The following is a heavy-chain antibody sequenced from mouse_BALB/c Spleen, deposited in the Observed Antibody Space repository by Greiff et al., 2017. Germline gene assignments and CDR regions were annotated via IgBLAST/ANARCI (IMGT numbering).Heavy chain of an antibody. CDR3: ARGGDEYAMDY. J-gene: IGHJ4*01. V-gene: IGHV5-6*01. CDR2: ISSGGSYT. CDR1: GFTFSSYG. Sequence: VQLKQSGGDLVKPGGSLKLSCAASGFTFSSYGMSWVRQTPDKRLEWVATISSGGSYTYYPDSVKGRFTISRDNAKNTLYLQMSSLKSEDTAMYYWARGGDEYAMDYWGQGTSVTVSS.